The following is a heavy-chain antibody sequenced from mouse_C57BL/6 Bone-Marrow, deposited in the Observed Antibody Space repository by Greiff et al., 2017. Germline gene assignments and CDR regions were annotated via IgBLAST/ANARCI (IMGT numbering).Heavy chain of an antibody. D-gene: IGHD2-5*01. V-gene: IGHV14-4*01. J-gene: IGHJ1*03. CDR3: TTSYSNYGEYWYFDV. CDR1: GFNIKDDY. CDR2: IDPENGDT. Sequence: EVQLQQSGAELVRPGASVKLSCTASGFNIKDDYMHWVKQRPEQGLEWIGWIDPENGDTEYASKFQGKATITADTSSNTAYLQLSRLTSEDTAVYYCTTSYSNYGEYWYFDVWGTGTTVTVSS.